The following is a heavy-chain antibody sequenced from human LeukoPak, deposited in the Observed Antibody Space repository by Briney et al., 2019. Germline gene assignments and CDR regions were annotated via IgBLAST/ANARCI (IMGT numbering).Heavy chain of an antibody. V-gene: IGHV4-61*02. J-gene: IGHJ4*02. CDR2: IYTNGGA. CDR1: GGSVTSGNYY. CDR3: AREPPGY. Sequence: SETLSLTCTVSGGSVTSGNYYWNWIRQPAGKGLEWIGRIYTNGGASYNPSLKSRVTISIDASKNQFSLKLSSVTAADTAVYYCAREPPGYWGQGTLVTVSS.